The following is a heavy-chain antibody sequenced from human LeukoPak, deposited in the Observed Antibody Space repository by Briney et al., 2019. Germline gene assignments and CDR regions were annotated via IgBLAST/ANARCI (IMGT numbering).Heavy chain of an antibody. V-gene: IGHV3-30-3*01. J-gene: IGHJ5*02. CDR3: ARDQVRDFWSGLNRANWFDP. CDR1: GFTFSSYA. CDR2: ISYDGSNK. Sequence: GGSLRLSCAASGFTFSSYAMHWVRQAPGRGLEWVAVISYDGSNKYYADSVKGRFTISRDDSKNTLYLQMNSLRAEDMAVYYCARDQVRDFWSGLNRANWFDPWGQGTLVTVSS. D-gene: IGHD3-3*01.